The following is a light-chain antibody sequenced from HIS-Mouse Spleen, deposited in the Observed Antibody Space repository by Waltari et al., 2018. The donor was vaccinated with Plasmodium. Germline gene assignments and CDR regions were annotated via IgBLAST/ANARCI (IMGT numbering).Light chain of an antibody. CDR2: LNSDGSH. J-gene: IGLJ2*01. CDR3: QTWGTGIRV. V-gene: IGLV4-69*01. Sequence: QLVLTQSPSASASLGASVKPTCTLSSGHSSNPIAWHQQQPEKGPRYLMKLNSDGSHSKGDGIPDRFSGSSSGAERYLTISSLQSEDEADYYCQTWGTGIRVFGGGTKLTVL. CDR1: SGHSSNP.